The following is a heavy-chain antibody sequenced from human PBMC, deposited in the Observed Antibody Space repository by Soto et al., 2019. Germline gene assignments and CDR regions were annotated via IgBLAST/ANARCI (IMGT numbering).Heavy chain of an antibody. Sequence: GASVKVSCKASGYTFTVYYMHWVRKAPGQGLEWMGRINPKSGGTMYPQKFQGRVTMTWDTSISTAYMALTRLRSGDTAVYYCERNGEGGGDYVWGSYPRGAFDIWGQGTMVTVSS. CDR2: INPKSGGT. V-gene: IGHV1-2*06. D-gene: IGHD3-16*02. CDR1: GYTFTVYY. J-gene: IGHJ3*02. CDR3: ERNGEGGGDYVWGSYPRGAFDI.